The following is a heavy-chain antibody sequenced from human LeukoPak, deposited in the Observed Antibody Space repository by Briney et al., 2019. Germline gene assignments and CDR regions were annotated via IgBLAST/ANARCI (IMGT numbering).Heavy chain of an antibody. Sequence: GGSLRLSCAASGFTFSSYYIHWVRQAPGKGLVWVSRIDSDGNITTYADSVKGRFTISRDNAKDTLYLQMNSLRAEDTAVYYCARISYDSSGYYDYWGQGTLVTVSS. J-gene: IGHJ4*02. CDR3: ARISYDSSGYYDY. CDR2: IDSDGNIT. D-gene: IGHD3-22*01. V-gene: IGHV3-74*01. CDR1: GFTFSSYY.